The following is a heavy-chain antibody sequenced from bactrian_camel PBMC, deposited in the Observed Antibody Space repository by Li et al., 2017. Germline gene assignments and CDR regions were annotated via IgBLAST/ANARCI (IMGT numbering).Heavy chain of an antibody. CDR3: AVQGGACPLFERVDVFDF. J-gene: IGHJ4*01. V-gene: IGHV3S55*01. Sequence: HVQLVESGGGSVQAGGSLRLSCAASGPTYGVRYMGWFRQAAGKEREEVGIARTYSDTTSYGDPVKGRFAISQDSAKNTVYLQLNSVKPEDTATYYCAVQGGACPLFERVDVFDFWGQGTQVTVSS. CDR2: RTYSDTT. D-gene: IGHD1*01. CDR1: GPTYGVRY.